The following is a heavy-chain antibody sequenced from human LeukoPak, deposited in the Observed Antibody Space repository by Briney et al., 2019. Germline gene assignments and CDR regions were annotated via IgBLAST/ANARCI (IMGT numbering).Heavy chain of an antibody. Sequence: SGGSLRLSCAASGFTFSTSNMSWVRQAPGKELEWGSYISGSSSTVYYVDSVKGRFTISRDNAKNSLYLQMNSLRDEDTAVYYCARVGSGSYSVDSWGQGTLVTVSS. D-gene: IGHD3-10*01. CDR2: ISGSSSTV. CDR3: ARVGSGSYSVDS. J-gene: IGHJ4*02. CDR1: GFTFSTSN. V-gene: IGHV3-48*02.